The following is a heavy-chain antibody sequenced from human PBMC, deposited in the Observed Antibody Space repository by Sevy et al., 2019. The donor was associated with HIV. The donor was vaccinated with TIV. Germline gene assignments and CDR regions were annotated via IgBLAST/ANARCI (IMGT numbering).Heavy chain of an antibody. CDR1: GFTFSTYW. CDR3: ARDNATVSRRGLRYYYYGTDV. J-gene: IGHJ6*02. CDR2: INEDGSEK. Sequence: GGSLRLSCAASGFTFSTYWMSWFRQAPGKGLEWVANINEDGSEKFYVDSVKGRFTMSRDNAKNSLYLQMNSLRAEDAVVYYCARDNATVSRRGLRYYYYGTDVWGQGTTVTVSS. V-gene: IGHV3-7*01. D-gene: IGHD2-2*01.